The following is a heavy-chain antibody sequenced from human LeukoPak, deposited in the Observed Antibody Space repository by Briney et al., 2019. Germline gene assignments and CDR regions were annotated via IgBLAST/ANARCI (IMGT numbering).Heavy chain of an antibody. Sequence: GGPLRLSCAASGFTSTHYCMNCVPQSPAKGLEWGANIKQDGSAKYYVDSVQGRFTISRDNAKHSLYLQMNSLGAEDTAVYYCARTIREQWLTIDYWGQGTLVTFSS. CDR3: ARTIREQWLTIDY. CDR2: IKQDGSAK. D-gene: IGHD6-19*01. V-gene: IGHV3-7*04. J-gene: IGHJ4*02. CDR1: GFTSTHYC.